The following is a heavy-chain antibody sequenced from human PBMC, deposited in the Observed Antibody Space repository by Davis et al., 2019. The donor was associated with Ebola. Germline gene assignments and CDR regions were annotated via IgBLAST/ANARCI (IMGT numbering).Heavy chain of an antibody. CDR3: AREYCSRASGRTIYYYYGMDV. CDR1: GYTFTGYY. D-gene: IGHD2-2*01. V-gene: IGHV1-2*02. Sequence: ASVTVSCKASGYTFTGYYMHWVRQAPGQGLEWMGWINPNSGGTNYAQKFQGRVTMTRDTSISTAYMELSRLGSDDTAVYYCAREYCSRASGRTIYYYYGMDVWGQGTTVTVSS. J-gene: IGHJ6*02. CDR2: INPNSGGT.